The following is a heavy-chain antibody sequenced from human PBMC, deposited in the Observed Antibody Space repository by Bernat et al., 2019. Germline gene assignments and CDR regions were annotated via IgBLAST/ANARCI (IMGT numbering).Heavy chain of an antibody. CDR3: ARGGIWYEYYYYYMDV. Sequence: QVQLQQWGAGLLKPSETLSLTCAVYGGSFSGYYWSWIRQPPGKGLEWIGEINHSGSTNYNPSLKSRVTISVDTSKNQFSLKLSSVTAADTAVYYCARGGIWYEYYYYYMDVWGKGTTVTVSS. V-gene: IGHV4-34*01. D-gene: IGHD6-13*01. CDR2: INHSGST. CDR1: GGSFSGYY. J-gene: IGHJ6*03.